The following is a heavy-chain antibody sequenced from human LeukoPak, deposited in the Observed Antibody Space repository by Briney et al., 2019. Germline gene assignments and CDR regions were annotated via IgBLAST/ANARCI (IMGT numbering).Heavy chain of an antibody. CDR2: IYSCGST. CDR1: GFTVSSNY. V-gene: IGHV3-53*01. J-gene: IGHJ4*02. D-gene: IGHD3-3*01. CDR3: ARVRSGTWSGHEY. Sequence: GGSLRLSCVASGFTVSSNYMSWVRRAPGKGLEWVSVIYSCGSTYYADSVKGRFTISRDNSKNTLYLQMNSLRAEDTAVYYCARVRSGTWSGHEYWGQGTLVTVSS.